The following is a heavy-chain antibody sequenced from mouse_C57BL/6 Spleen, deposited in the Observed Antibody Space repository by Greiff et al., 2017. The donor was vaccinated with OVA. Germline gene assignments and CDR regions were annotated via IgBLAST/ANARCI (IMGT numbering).Heavy chain of an antibody. J-gene: IGHJ4*01. Sequence: VQLVESGAELVRPGTSVKVSCKASGYAFTNYLLEWVKQRPGQGLEWIGVINPGSGGTNYNEKFKGKATLTADKSSSTAYMQLSSLTSEDSAVYFCAREADYGSSYAMDYWGQGTSVTVSS. CDR3: AREADYGSSYAMDY. D-gene: IGHD1-1*01. CDR2: INPGSGGT. CDR1: GYAFTNYL. V-gene: IGHV1-54*01.